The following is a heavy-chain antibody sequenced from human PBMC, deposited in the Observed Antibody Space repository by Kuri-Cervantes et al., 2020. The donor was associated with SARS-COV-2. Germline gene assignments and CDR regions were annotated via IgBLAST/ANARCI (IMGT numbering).Heavy chain of an antibody. J-gene: IGHJ4*02. CDR3: ARGDYGDYGDY. Sequence: GESLKISCAASGFTFSSYAMHWVRQAPGKGLEWVAVISYDGSNKYYADSVKGRFTISRDNPKNTLYLQMNSLRAEDTAVYYCARGDYGDYGDYWGQGTLVTVSS. V-gene: IGHV3-30-3*01. CDR1: GFTFSSYA. D-gene: IGHD4-17*01. CDR2: ISYDGSNK.